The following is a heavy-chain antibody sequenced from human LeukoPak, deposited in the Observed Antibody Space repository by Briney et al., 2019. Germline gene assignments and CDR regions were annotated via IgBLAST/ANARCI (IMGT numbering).Heavy chain of an antibody. D-gene: IGHD6-19*01. V-gene: IGHV4-4*07. CDR2: IYTSGST. CDR1: GGSISSYY. Sequence: SETLSLTSTVSGGSISSYYWSWIRQPAGKGLEWIGRIYTSGSTNYNPSLKSRVTMSVDTSKNQFSLKLSSVTAADTAVYYCARDLGSGWYSDAFDIWGQGTMVTVSS. CDR3: ARDLGSGWYSDAFDI. J-gene: IGHJ3*02.